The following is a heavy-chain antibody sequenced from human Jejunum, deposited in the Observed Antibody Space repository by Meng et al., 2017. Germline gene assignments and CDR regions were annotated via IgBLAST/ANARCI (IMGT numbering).Heavy chain of an antibody. CDR2: INPNSGGT. V-gene: IGHV1-2*02. Sequence: ASVKVSCKASGYTFTDYYIHWVRQAPGQGLEWMGWINPNSGGTSYAQMFQGRITMTRDTSISTAYMELSTLRSDDTALYYGVRLGYLGFDPWGQGTLVTVSS. D-gene: IGHD3-16*02. J-gene: IGHJ5*02. CDR3: VRLGYLGFDP. CDR1: GYTFTDYY.